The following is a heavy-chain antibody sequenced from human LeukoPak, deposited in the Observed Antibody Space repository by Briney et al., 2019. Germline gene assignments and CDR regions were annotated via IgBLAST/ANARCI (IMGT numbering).Heavy chain of an antibody. CDR3: ARTRYCDSTSCLGGRGAFDM. V-gene: IGHV7-4-1*02. J-gene: IGHJ3*02. D-gene: IGHD2-2*01. CDR2: INTNTENP. CDR1: GYTFTSYY. Sequence: ASVKVSCKASGYTFTSYYMHWVRQAPGQGLEWMGWINTNTENPTYAQGFTGRLVFSLDTSISTAYLQISRLEAEDTAVYYCARTRYCDSTSCLGGRGAFDMWGQGTMVTVSS.